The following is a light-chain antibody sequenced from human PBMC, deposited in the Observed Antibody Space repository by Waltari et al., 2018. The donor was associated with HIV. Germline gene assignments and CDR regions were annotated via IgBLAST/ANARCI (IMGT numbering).Light chain of an antibody. V-gene: IGKV3-20*01. CDR2: GAS. J-gene: IGKJ2*01. CDR3: QQYGASVT. CDR1: QSVSNNY. Sequence: EIVLTQSPGTLSLSPRERVTLSCRASQSVSNNYLAWYKHKPGQAPRLLSYGASSRASGIPDRFSGSGSGTDFTLTISRLEPEDFALYYCQQYGASVTFGQGTKLAI.